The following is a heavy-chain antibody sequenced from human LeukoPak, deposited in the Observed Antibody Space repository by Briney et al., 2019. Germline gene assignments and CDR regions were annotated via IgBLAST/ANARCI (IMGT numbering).Heavy chain of an antibody. D-gene: IGHD2-2*01. CDR2: ISGSGGST. J-gene: IGHJ4*02. V-gene: IGHV3-23*01. CDR3: AKDLPHCTSTSCPDY. CDR1: GFTFSSYA. Sequence: GGSLRLSCAASGFTFSSYAMNWVRQAPGKGLEWVSVISGSGGSTYYADSVKGRFTISRDNSKNTLYLQMNSLRAEDTAVYYCAKDLPHCTSTSCPDYWGQGTLVTVSS.